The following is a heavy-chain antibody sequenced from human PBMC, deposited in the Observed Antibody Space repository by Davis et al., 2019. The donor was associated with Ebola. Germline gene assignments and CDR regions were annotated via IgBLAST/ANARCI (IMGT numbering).Heavy chain of an antibody. CDR3: ACTIFDAFDI. J-gene: IGHJ3*02. V-gene: IGHV3-30*03. Sequence: GGSLRLSCAASGFTFSSYGMHWVRQAPGKGLEWVAVISYDGSNKYYADSVKGRFTISRDNSKNTLYLQMNSLRDEDTAVYYCACTIFDAFDIWGQGTMVTVSS. CDR2: ISYDGSNK. CDR1: GFTFSSYG. D-gene: IGHD3-3*01.